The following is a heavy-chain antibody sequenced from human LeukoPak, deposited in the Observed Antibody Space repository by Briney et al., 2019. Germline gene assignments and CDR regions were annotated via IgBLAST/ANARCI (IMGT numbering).Heavy chain of an antibody. CDR1: GFTFSSHS. J-gene: IGHJ6*02. D-gene: IGHD1-26*01. CDR2: ISSSSSDI. V-gene: IGHV3-21*01. CDR3: ARDLSEVALPGTDHLCYGMDV. Sequence: PGGSLRLSCAASGFTFSSHSMNWVRQAPGKGLEWVSSISSSSSDIYYADSVKGRFTISRDNAKNSLSLQMNSLRVEDTAVYYCARDLSEVALPGTDHLCYGMDVWGQGTTVTVSS.